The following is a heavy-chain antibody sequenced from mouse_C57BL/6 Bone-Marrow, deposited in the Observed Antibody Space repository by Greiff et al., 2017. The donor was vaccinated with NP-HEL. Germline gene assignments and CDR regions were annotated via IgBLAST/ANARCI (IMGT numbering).Heavy chain of an antibody. Sequence: QVQLQQPGAELVKPGASVKLSCKASGYTFTSYWMHWVKQRPEQGLEWIGMIHPNSGSTNYNEKFKSKATLTVDKSSSTAYMQLSSLTSEDSAVYYCARYGGIPYWYFDVWGTGTTVTDSS. D-gene: IGHD1-1*01. J-gene: IGHJ1*03. CDR3: ARYGGIPYWYFDV. CDR1: GYTFTSYW. CDR2: IHPNSGST. V-gene: IGHV1-64*01.